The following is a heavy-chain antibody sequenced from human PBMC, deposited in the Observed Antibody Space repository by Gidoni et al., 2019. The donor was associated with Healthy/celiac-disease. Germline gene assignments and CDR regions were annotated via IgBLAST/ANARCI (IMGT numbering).Heavy chain of an antibody. J-gene: IGHJ5*02. CDR3: ARGVTMIVVVMQSGWFDP. CDR2: INHSGST. V-gene: IGHV4-34*01. D-gene: IGHD3-22*01. CDR1: GGSFSGYY. Sequence: QVQLQQWGAGLLKPSETLSLTCAVYGGSFSGYYWSWIRQPPGKGLEWIGEINHSGSTNYNPSLKSRVTISVDTSKNQFSLKLSSVTAADTAVYYCARGVTMIVVVMQSGWFDPWGQGTLVTVSS.